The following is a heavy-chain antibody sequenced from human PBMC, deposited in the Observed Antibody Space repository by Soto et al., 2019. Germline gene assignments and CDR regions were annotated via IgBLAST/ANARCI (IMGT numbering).Heavy chain of an antibody. J-gene: IGHJ3*02. CDR2: IYWDDDK. CDR3: AHTPYYYDSSGYYESAFDI. CDR1: GFSLSTSGVG. Sequence: QITLKESGPTLVKPTQTLTLTCTFSGFSLSTSGVGVGWIRQPPGKALEWLALIYWDDDKRYSPSLKSRLTTTNDPSNNQVALPVPNMDPVDTATYYCAHTPYYYDSSGYYESAFDIWGQGTMVTVSS. D-gene: IGHD3-22*01. V-gene: IGHV2-5*02.